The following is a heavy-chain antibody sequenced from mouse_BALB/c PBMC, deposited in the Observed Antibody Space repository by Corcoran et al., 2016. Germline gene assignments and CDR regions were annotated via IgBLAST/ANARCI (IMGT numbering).Heavy chain of an antibody. D-gene: IGHD2-4*01. Sequence: QIQLVQSGPELKKPGETVKISCKASGYTFTNYGMNWVKQAPGKGLKWMGWINTYTGESTYADDFKGRFAFSLETSASTAYLQINNLKNEDMATYFCARSYDSFAYWGQGTLVTVSA. CDR1: GYTFTNYG. CDR2: INTYTGES. J-gene: IGHJ3*01. CDR3: ARSYDSFAY. V-gene: IGHV9-1*02.